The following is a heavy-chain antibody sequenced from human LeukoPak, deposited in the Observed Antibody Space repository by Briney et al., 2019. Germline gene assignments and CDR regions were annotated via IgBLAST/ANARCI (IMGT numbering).Heavy chain of an antibody. Sequence: SETLSLTCAIYGGSFSGYYWSWIRQPPGKGLEWIGEINHSGSTNYNPSLKSRVTISVDTSKKQFSLKLTSVTAADTAMCYCAGGNYDILTGYSFDYWGQGNLVTVAS. CDR2: INHSGST. CDR3: AGGNYDILTGYSFDY. V-gene: IGHV4-34*01. CDR1: GGSFSGYY. J-gene: IGHJ4*02. D-gene: IGHD3-9*01.